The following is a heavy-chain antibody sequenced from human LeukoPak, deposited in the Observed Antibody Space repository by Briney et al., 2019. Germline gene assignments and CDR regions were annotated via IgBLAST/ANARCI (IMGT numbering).Heavy chain of an antibody. CDR2: ISVYNGNT. J-gene: IGHJ4*02. V-gene: IGHV1-2*02. Sequence: ASVKVSCKTSGYTFTGYYMHWVRQAPGQGLEWMGWISVYNGNTNYAQKFQGRVTMTRDTSISTAYMELSRLRSDDTAVYYCARAERRTTVVTTPSGYWGQGTLVTVSS. CDR1: GYTFTGYY. CDR3: ARAERRTTVVTTPSGY. D-gene: IGHD4-23*01.